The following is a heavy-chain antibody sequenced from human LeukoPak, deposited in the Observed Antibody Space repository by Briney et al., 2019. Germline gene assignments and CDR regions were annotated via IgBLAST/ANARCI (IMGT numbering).Heavy chain of an antibody. V-gene: IGHV4-34*01. Sequence: SETLSLTCAVHGGSLSGYYWSGIRQPPGKGLEWIGEINHSGSTNYNPSLKSRVTISVDTSKNQFSLKLSSVTAADTAVYYCAREGWQWLVHAFDIWGQGTMVTVSS. CDR1: GGSLSGYY. J-gene: IGHJ3*02. CDR2: INHSGST. D-gene: IGHD6-19*01. CDR3: AREGWQWLVHAFDI.